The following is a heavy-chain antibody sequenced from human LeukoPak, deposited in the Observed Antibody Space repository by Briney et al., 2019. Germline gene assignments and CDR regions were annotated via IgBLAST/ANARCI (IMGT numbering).Heavy chain of an antibody. CDR1: GFTFSSYW. CDR2: INSDGSST. D-gene: IGHD1-7*01. Sequence: GGSLRLSCAASGFTFSSYWMHWVRQAPGKGLVWVSRINSDGSSTSYADSVKGRFTISRDNAKNTLYLQMNSLRAEDTAVYYCAWETGTTVGLDYWGQGTLVTVSS. J-gene: IGHJ4*02. CDR3: AWETGTTVGLDY. V-gene: IGHV3-74*01.